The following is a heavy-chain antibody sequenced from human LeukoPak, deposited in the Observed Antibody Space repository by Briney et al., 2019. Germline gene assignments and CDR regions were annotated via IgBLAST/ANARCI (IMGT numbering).Heavy chain of an antibody. D-gene: IGHD2-21*02. Sequence: PGGSLRLSCAASGFTFSSYGMHWVRQAPGKGLEWVAVISYDGSNKYYADSVKGRFTISRDNSKNTLYLQMNSLRAEDTAVYYCANVVVTAKHAFDIWGQGTMVTVSS. CDR2: ISYDGSNK. CDR3: ANVVVTAKHAFDI. CDR1: GFTFSSYG. J-gene: IGHJ3*02. V-gene: IGHV3-30*18.